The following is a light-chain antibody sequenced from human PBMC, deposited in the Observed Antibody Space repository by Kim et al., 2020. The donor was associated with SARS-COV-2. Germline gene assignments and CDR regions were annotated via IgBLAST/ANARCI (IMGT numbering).Light chain of an antibody. CDR2: EVS. CDR3: SSYAGSNNLV. V-gene: IGLV2-8*01. J-gene: IGLJ2*01. Sequence: GQSFSISCTGTSSGVGGYNYVSWYQQHPGKAPKHVIYEVSKRPSGVPDRFSGSKSGNTASLTVSGLQAEDEADYYCSSYAGSNNLVFGGGTQLTVL. CDR1: SSGVGGYNY.